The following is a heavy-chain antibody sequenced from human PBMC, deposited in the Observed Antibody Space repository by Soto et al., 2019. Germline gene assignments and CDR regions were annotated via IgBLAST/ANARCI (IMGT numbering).Heavy chain of an antibody. CDR3: AREVAVAGRRNWFDP. J-gene: IGHJ5*02. CDR2: IYYSGST. CDR1: GGSISSGGYY. D-gene: IGHD6-19*01. V-gene: IGHV4-31*03. Sequence: SETLSLTCTVSGGSISSGGYYWSWIRQHPGKGLEWIGYIYYSGSTYYNPSLKSRVTISVDTSKNQFSLKLSSVTAADTAVYYCAREVAVAGRRNWFDPWGQGTLVTVSS.